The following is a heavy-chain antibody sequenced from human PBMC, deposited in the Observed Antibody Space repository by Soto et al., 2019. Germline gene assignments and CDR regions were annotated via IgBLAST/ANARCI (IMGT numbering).Heavy chain of an antibody. D-gene: IGHD5-12*01. J-gene: IGHJ6*03. CDR2: ISYDGSNK. CDR1: EFTFSSYG. V-gene: IGHV3-30*18. Sequence: ESGGGVVQPGRSLRLSCAASEFTFSSYGMHWVRQAPGKGLEWVAVISYDGSNKYYADSVKGRFTISRDNSKNTLYLQMNSLRAEDTAVYYCAKDSATRYSHYYYYYMDVWGKGTTVTVSS. CDR3: AKDSATRYSHYYYYYMDV.